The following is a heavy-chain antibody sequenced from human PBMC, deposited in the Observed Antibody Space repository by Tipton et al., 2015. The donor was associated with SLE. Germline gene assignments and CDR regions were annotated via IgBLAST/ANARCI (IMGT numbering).Heavy chain of an antibody. Sequence: TLSLTCNVSGGSISSGGYYWSWIRQHPGKGLEWIGYTYYSGSPYYNPSLKSRVTTSLDMSKNQFSLRLSSVTAADTAVYYCARGGRGDGGNPFDPWGQGTLVTVSS. V-gene: IGHV4-31*03. J-gene: IGHJ5*02. CDR2: TYYSGSP. D-gene: IGHD4-23*01. CDR3: ARGGRGDGGNPFDP. CDR1: GGSISSGGYY.